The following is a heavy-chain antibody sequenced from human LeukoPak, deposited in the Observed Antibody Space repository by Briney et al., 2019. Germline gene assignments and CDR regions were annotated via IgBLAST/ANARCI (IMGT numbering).Heavy chain of an antibody. D-gene: IGHD3-9*01. V-gene: IGHV1-8*01. CDR1: GYTFTSYD. Sequence: ASVKVSCKASGYTFTSYDFNWVRQATGQRPEWMGWMSPNSGDTGYAQKFQDRVTMTRNTSISTAYMELSSLRSDDTAVYYCAKVLTFDWLSYPENYFDYWGQGTLVTVSS. CDR2: MSPNSGDT. CDR3: AKVLTFDWLSYPENYFDY. J-gene: IGHJ4*02.